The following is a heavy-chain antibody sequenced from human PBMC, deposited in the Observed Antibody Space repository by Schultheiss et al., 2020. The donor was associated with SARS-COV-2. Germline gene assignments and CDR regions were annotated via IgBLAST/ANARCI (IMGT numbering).Heavy chain of an antibody. CDR1: GGSISSYY. J-gene: IGHJ4*02. Sequence: SETLSLTCTVSGGSISSYYWSWIRQPAGKGLEWIGSIYYSGSTYYNPSLKSRVTISVDTSKNQFSLKLSSVTAADTAVYYCARGEMAPGGGLDYWGQGTLVTVSS. CDR2: IYYSGST. D-gene: IGHD5-24*01. CDR3: ARGEMAPGGGLDY. V-gene: IGHV4-59*01.